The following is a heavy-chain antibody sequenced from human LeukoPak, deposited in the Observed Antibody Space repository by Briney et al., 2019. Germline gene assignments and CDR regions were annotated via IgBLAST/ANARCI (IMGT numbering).Heavy chain of an antibody. J-gene: IGHJ4*02. Sequence: SQTLSLTCAISGDSVSSNSATWNWIRQSPSRDLEWLGRTYYRSKWYNEYAVSVRSRITINSDTSKNQFSLQLNSVTPEDTAVYFCAAGHNFDHWGQGTLVTVPS. CDR1: GDSVSSNSAT. CDR3: AAGHNFDH. V-gene: IGHV6-1*01. D-gene: IGHD6-19*01. CDR2: TYYRSKWYN.